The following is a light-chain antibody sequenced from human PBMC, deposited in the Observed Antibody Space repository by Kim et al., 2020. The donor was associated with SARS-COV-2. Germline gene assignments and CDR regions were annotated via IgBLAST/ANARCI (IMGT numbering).Light chain of an antibody. V-gene: IGLV3-1*01. CDR3: QAWDSSTSV. CDR1: KLGDKY. J-gene: IGLJ3*02. Sequence: VSPGQTASITCAGDKLGDKYACWYQQKPGQSPVLVIYQDSKRPSGIPERFSGSNSGNTATLTISGTQAMDEADYYCQAWDSSTSVFGGGTQLTV. CDR2: QDS.